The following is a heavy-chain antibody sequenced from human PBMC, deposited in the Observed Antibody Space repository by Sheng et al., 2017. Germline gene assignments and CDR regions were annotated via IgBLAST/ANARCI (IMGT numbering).Heavy chain of an antibody. D-gene: IGHD3-9*01. V-gene: IGHV1-24*01. Sequence: QVHVLQSGAELKKSGASVKVSCKVSGDTLSELDIHWVRQAPGKGLEWMGGFDPDDGETIYVQRFQGRVTMTEDSSTDTAYMELSSLRSDDTAVYYCVTTSAKYFYHDAYDV. J-gene: IGHJ3*01. CDR2: FDPDDGET. CDR1: GDTLSELD. CDR3: VTTSAKYFYHDAYDV.